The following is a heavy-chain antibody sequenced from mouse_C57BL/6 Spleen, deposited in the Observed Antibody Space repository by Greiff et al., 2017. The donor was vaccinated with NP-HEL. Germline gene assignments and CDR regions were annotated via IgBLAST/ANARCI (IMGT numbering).Heavy chain of an antibody. Sequence: QVQLQQSGAELVRPGASVTLSCKASGYTFTDYEMHWVKQTPVHGLEWIGAIDPETGGTAYNQKFKGKAILTADKSSSTAYMELRSLTSEDSAVYYCTRDYYGYFDVWGTGTTVTVSS. J-gene: IGHJ1*03. D-gene: IGHD2-4*01. CDR1: GYTFTDYE. V-gene: IGHV1-15*01. CDR3: TRDYYGYFDV. CDR2: IDPETGGT.